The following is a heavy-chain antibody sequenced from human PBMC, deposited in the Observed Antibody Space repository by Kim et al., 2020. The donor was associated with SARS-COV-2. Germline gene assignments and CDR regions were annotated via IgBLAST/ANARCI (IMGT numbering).Heavy chain of an antibody. CDR1: GFTFSSYG. Sequence: GGSLRLSCAASGFTFSSYGMHWVRQAPGKGLEWVAVIWYDGSNKYYADSVKGRFTISRDNSKNTLYLQMNSLRAEDTAVYYCARDREIESYYYYDSSGPGYGMDVWGQGTTVTVSS. CDR2: IWYDGSNK. V-gene: IGHV3-33*01. J-gene: IGHJ6*02. CDR3: ARDREIESYYYYDSSGPGYGMDV. D-gene: IGHD3-22*01.